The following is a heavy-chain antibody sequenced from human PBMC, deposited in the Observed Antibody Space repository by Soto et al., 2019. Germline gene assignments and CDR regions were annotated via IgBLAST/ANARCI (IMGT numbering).Heavy chain of an antibody. CDR1: GGTFSTFG. D-gene: IGHD3-16*01. J-gene: IGHJ4*02. CDR3: ARTPRMGAGYQYYYDF. Sequence: QVQLVQSGAEVKKTGSSVKVSCKTSGGTFSTFGITWVRQAPGQGLEWRGGIIPFFGTAENSQKFEDRITITADESTNTGYMDLRSLTSEDTAIYYCARTPRMGAGYQYYYDFWGQGALVTVST. CDR2: IIPFFGTA. V-gene: IGHV1-69*01.